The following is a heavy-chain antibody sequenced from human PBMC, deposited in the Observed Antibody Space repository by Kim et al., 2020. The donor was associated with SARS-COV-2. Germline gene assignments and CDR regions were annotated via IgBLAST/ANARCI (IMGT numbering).Heavy chain of an antibody. V-gene: IGHV3-23*01. D-gene: IGHD3-3*01. CDR3: AIVASKLRFLNFEY. J-gene: IGHJ4*02. Sequence: YADSVKVRFTISRDNSKNPLYLQLNSLRAEDTAVYYCAIVASKLRFLNFEYWGQGTLVTVSP.